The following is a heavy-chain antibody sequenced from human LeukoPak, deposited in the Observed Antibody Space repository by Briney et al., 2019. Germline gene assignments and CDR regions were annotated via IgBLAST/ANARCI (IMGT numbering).Heavy chain of an antibody. Sequence: GGSLRLSCAASGFTFSSYAMNWVRQAPGKGLEWVSGISGNGGSTYYAGSVKGRFTISRDNSKNTLSLQMNSLRAEDTAVYYCAKFTVTYSSSSINYFDYWGQGTLVTVSS. J-gene: IGHJ4*02. CDR1: GFTFSSYA. V-gene: IGHV3-23*01. CDR3: AKFTVTYSSSSINYFDY. D-gene: IGHD6-6*01. CDR2: ISGNGGST.